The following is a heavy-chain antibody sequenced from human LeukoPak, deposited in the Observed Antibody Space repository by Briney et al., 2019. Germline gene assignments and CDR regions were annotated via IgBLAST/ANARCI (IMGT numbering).Heavy chain of an antibody. CDR2: IIPIFGTA. J-gene: IGHJ5*01. D-gene: IGHD1-26*01. V-gene: IGHV1-69*05. Sequence: SVKVSCKASGGTFSSYAISWVRQAPGQGLEWMGGIIPIFGTANYAQKFQGSVTMTRDTSISTVYMELSRLRSNDTAVYYCARASGSYWWFDSWGQGTLVTVSS. CDR1: GGTFSSYA. CDR3: ARASGSYWWFDS.